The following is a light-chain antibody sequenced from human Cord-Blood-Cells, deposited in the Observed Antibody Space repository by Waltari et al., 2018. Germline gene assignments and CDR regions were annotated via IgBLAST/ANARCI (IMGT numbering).Light chain of an antibody. Sequence: ASRLTQSPSSLSASTGARVTITCRASQGISSYLAWYQQKPGKAPKLLIYAASTLQSGVPSRFSGSGSGTDFTLTISCLQSEDFATYYCQQYYSYPQTFGQGTKLEIK. J-gene: IGKJ2*01. V-gene: IGKV1-8*01. CDR2: AAS. CDR1: QGISSY. CDR3: QQYYSYPQT.